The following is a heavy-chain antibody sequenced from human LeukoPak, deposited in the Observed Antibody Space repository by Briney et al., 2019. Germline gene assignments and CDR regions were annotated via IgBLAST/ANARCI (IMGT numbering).Heavy chain of an antibody. CDR1: GYTFTSYG. CDR3: ARDVNGVVVVAATVDH. Sequence: ASVKVSCKASGYTFTSYGISWVRQAPGQGLEWMGWINPNSGGTVYTQKFQGRVTMTRDTSISTAYMELSRLRSDDTAVYYCARDVNGVVVVAATVDHWGQGTLVTVSS. J-gene: IGHJ4*02. D-gene: IGHD2-15*01. V-gene: IGHV1-2*02. CDR2: INPNSGGT.